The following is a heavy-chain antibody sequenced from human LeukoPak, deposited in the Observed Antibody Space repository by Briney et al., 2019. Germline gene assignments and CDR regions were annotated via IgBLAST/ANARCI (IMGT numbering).Heavy chain of an antibody. CDR3: AKAEILTGYYPPYYFDS. D-gene: IGHD3-9*01. CDR2: VSYDGTNK. Sequence: GRSLRLSCAAFGFSFSSHAMHWVRQAPGKGLEWVAVVSYDGTNKYYADSVTGRFTISRDNSKNTVYLQMNSLRADDTAVYYCAKAEILTGYYPPYYFDSWGQGTLVTVSS. J-gene: IGHJ4*02. CDR1: GFSFSSHA. V-gene: IGHV3-30-3*01.